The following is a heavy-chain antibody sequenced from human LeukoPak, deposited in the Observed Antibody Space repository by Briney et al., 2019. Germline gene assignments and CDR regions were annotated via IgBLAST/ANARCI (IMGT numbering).Heavy chain of an antibody. J-gene: IGHJ6*02. D-gene: IGHD5-12*01. CDR2: IWYDGSNK. CDR3: AKDLGGYVGMDV. Sequence: GRSLRLSCAASGFTFSSYGMHWVRQAPGKGLEWVAVIWYDGSNKYYADSVKGRFTISRDNSKNTLYLQMNSLRAEDTAVYYCAKDLGGYVGMDVWGQGTTVTVSS. V-gene: IGHV3-33*06. CDR1: GFTFSSYG.